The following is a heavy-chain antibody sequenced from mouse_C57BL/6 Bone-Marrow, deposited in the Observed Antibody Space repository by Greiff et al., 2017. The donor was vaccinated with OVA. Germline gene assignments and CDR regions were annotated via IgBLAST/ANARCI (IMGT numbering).Heavy chain of an antibody. CDR3: AKKGDYYGSSLWYFDV. CDR1: GFSLTSYG. J-gene: IGHJ1*03. Sequence: VQLQQSGPGLVQPSQSLYITCTVSGFSLTSYGVHWVRQSPGKGLEWLGVIWRGGSTDYNAAFMSRLSITKDNSKSQVFFKMNSLQADDTAIYYCAKKGDYYGSSLWYFDVWGTGTTVTVSS. CDR2: IWRGGST. V-gene: IGHV2-5*01. D-gene: IGHD1-1*01.